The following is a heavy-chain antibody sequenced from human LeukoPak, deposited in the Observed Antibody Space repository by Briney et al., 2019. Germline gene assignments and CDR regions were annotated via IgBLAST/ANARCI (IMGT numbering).Heavy chain of an antibody. D-gene: IGHD2-15*01. Sequence: SVNVSCKGSGDTSGRYGFSWVRQGPGQGHELMGRIIPMSGVTKYVEKFQGRVTITADTSTSTVYMELSSLTSEDTAVYFCAREGGEFCSGGACHHWYFDLWAVAPWSLSPQ. CDR3: AREGGEFCSGGACHHWYFDL. CDR2: IIPMSGVT. J-gene: IGHJ2*01. CDR1: GDTSGRYG. V-gene: IGHV1-69*04.